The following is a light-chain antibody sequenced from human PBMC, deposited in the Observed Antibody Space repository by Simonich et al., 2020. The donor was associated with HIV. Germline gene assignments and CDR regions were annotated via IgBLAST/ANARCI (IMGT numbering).Light chain of an antibody. J-gene: IGKJ1*01. V-gene: IGKV4-1*01. CDR2: WAT. CDR3: QQYYSTPPT. CDR1: QSVLYSSNNKTY. Sequence: DIVMTQSPDSLAVSLGERATIHCKSSQSVLYSSNNKTYLAGYQQKPGQPPKLLIYWATTRESVVPDRFSGSGSGTDFTLTISSLQAEDVAVYYCQQYYSTPPTFGQGTKVEIK.